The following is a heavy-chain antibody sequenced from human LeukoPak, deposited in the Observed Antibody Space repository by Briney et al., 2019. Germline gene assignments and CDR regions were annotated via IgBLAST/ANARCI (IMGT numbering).Heavy chain of an antibody. D-gene: IGHD3-10*01. Sequence: SVKVSCKASGGTFSSYAISWVRQAPGQGLEWMGRIIPIFGTANYAQKFQGRVTITTDESTSTAYMELSSLRSEDTAVYYCARDRLIWFGESPSYYYYMDVWGKGTTVTVSS. CDR3: ARDRLIWFGESPSYYYYMDV. CDR2: IIPIFGTA. V-gene: IGHV1-69*05. CDR1: GGTFSSYA. J-gene: IGHJ6*03.